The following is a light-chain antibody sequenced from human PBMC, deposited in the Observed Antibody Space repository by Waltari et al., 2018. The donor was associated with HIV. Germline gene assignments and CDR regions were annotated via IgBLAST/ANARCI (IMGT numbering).Light chain of an antibody. V-gene: IGLV1-51*02. CDR1: SSNIGNNY. CDR3: GTWDSSLSSYV. J-gene: IGLJ1*01. CDR2: ENN. Sequence: QSVLTQPPTVSAAPGQKVTISCSGSSSNIGNNYGSWYQQPPGTAPKLLIYENNKRPSGIPDRFSGSKSGTSATLGITGLQTGDEADYYCGTWDSSLSSYVFGTGTKVTVL.